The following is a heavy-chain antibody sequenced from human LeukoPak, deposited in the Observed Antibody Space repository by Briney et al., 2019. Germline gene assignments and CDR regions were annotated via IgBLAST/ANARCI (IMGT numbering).Heavy chain of an antibody. Sequence: SETLSLTCTVSGGSIDTTTYYWAWIRQPPGKGLEWIGSIFYNGKTYYNPSLDTRLTMSVDASERHFSLHLSSVTAADTAVYFCARQDARLTWFDPWGQGTLVTVSS. V-gene: IGHV4-39*01. J-gene: IGHJ5*02. CDR3: ARQDARLTWFDP. CDR1: GGSIDTTTYY. CDR2: IFYNGKT. D-gene: IGHD3-10*01.